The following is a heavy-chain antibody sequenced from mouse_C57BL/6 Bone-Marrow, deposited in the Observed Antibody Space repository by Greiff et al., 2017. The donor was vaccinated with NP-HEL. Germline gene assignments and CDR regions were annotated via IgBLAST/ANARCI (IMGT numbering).Heavy chain of an antibody. D-gene: IGHD1-1*01. V-gene: IGHV1-54*01. CDR2: INPGSGGT. J-gene: IGHJ1*03. Sequence: VQGVESGAELVRPGTSVKVSCKASGYAFTNYLIEWVKQRPGQGLEWIGVINPGSGGTNYNEKFKGKATLTADKSSSTAYMQLSSLTSEDSAVYFCARDSSYDWYFDVWGTGTTVTVSS. CDR1: GYAFTNYL. CDR3: ARDSSYDWYFDV.